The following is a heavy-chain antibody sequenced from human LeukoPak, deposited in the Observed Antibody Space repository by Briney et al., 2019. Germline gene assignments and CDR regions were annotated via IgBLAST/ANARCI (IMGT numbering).Heavy chain of an antibody. V-gene: IGHV1-69*13. CDR3: ARVWSGYDYCGMDV. CDR2: IIPIFGTA. D-gene: IGHD3-3*01. CDR1: GGTFSCYA. Sequence: SVKVSCEASGGTFSCYAISWVRQAPGQGLEWMGGIIPIFGTANYAQKFQGRVTITADESTSTAYMELSSLRSEDTAVYYCARVWSGYDYCGMDVWGQGTTVTVSS. J-gene: IGHJ6*02.